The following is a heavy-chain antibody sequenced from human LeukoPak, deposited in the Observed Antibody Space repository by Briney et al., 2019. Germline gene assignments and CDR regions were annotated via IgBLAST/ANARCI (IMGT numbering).Heavy chain of an antibody. CDR3: ARFGSSDYYFDS. CDR2: ISGSGSIK. J-gene: IGHJ4*02. V-gene: IGHV3-48*03. CDR1: GITFNSYE. Sequence: PGGSLRLSCAASGITFNSYEMNWVRLAPGKGLEWASYISGSGSIKYYADSVKGRFTISRDNAKNSLYLQMNSLRAEDTAVYYCARFGSSDYYFDSWGQGTLVTVSS. D-gene: IGHD2-15*01.